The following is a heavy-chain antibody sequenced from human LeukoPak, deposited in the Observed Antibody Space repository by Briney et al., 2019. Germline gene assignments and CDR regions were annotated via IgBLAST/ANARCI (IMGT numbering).Heavy chain of an antibody. CDR2: IYYSGST. CDR3: ARGGSYSLEFDY. V-gene: IGHV4-59*01. J-gene: IGHJ4*02. D-gene: IGHD1-26*01. Sequence: SETLPLTCTVSGGSISSYYWSWIRQPPGKGLEWIGYIYYSGSTNYNPSLKSRVTISVDTSKNQFSLKLSSVTAADTAVYYCARGGSYSLEFDYWGQGTLVTVSS. CDR1: GGSISSYY.